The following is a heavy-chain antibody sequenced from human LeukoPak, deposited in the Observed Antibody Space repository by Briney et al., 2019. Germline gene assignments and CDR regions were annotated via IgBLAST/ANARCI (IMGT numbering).Heavy chain of an antibody. V-gene: IGHV1-69*04. CDR2: IIPILGIA. J-gene: IGHJ6*02. Sequence: ASVKVSCKASGGTFSSYAISWVRQAPGQGLEWMGRIIPILGIANYAQKFQGRVTITADKSTSTAYMELSSLRSEDTAVYYCASSGTNDCSSTSCRPRLYYYYGMDVWGQGTTVTVSS. D-gene: IGHD2-2*01. CDR3: ASSGTNDCSSTSCRPRLYYYYGMDV. CDR1: GGTFSSYA.